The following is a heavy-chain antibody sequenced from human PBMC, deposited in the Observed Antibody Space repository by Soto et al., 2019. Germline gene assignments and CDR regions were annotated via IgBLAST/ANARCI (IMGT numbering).Heavy chain of an antibody. CDR2: ISYDGSNK. D-gene: IGHD1-26*01. CDR3: AKVVAWELLAAFYY. Sequence: QVRLVESGGGVVQPGRSLRLSCAASGFTFSSYGMHWVRQAPGKGLEWVAVISYDGSNKYYADSVKGRFTISRDNSKNTLYLQMNSLRAEDTAVYYCAKVVAWELLAAFYYWGQGTLVTVSS. J-gene: IGHJ4*02. V-gene: IGHV3-30*18. CDR1: GFTFSSYG.